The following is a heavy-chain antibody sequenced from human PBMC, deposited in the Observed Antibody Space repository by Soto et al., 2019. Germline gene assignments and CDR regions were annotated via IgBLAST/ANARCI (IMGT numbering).Heavy chain of an antibody. D-gene: IGHD6-13*01. V-gene: IGHV2-5*02. Sequence: QITLKESGPTLVKPTQTLTLTCTFSGFSLSTSGVGVGWIRQPPGKALEWLALIYWDDDERYSPSLKSRLTLTKDTSKNQVVLTVTNMDPVDTATYYCAHHPFLYSSSWYFDYWGQGTLVTVSS. CDR1: GFSLSTSGVG. CDR2: IYWDDDE. J-gene: IGHJ4*02. CDR3: AHHPFLYSSSWYFDY.